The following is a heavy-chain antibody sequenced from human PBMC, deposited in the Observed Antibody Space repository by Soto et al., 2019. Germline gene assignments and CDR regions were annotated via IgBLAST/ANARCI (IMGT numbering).Heavy chain of an antibody. J-gene: IGHJ6*02. CDR3: AAGDCSGGSSYRHPIHYYYYYGMDV. CDR2: IIPIFGTA. Sequence: QVQLVQSGAEVKKPGSSVKVSCKASGGTFSSYAISWVRKAPGQGLEWMGGIIPIFGTANYAQKFQGRVTITADESTSTAYMELCSLRSEDTAVYYCAAGDCSGGSSYRHPIHYYYYYGMDVWGQGTTVTVSS. V-gene: IGHV1-69*01. CDR1: GGTFSSYA. D-gene: IGHD2-15*01.